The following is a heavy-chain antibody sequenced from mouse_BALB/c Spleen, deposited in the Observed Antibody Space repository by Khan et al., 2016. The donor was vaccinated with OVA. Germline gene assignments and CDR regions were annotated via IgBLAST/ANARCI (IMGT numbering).Heavy chain of an antibody. CDR1: GFTFSGFG. CDR3: ARTGYYYFDY. CDR2: ISSGSSTI. J-gene: IGHJ2*01. Sequence: EVELVESGGGLVQPGGSRKLSCAASGFTFSGFGMHWVRQAPEKGLEWVAYISSGSSTIYYADTVTGRFTIYRDNPKNNLFLQMASLRSEATAMYYCARTGYYYFDYWGQGTTLTVSS. D-gene: IGHD2-3*01. V-gene: IGHV5-17*02.